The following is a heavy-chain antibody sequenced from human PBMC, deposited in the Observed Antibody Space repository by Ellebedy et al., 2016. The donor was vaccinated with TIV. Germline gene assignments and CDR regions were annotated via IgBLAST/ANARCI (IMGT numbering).Heavy chain of an antibody. D-gene: IGHD6-19*01. CDR2: ISSGGTT. Sequence: GESLKISCAASGFTVSSNYMSWVRQAPGKGLEWVAVISSGGTTYYADSVKGRFSVSRGNANNTMYLQMNSLRAEDTAIYYCARRYTSGWAPFHYWGQGTLVTVSS. V-gene: IGHV3-66*01. CDR3: ARRYTSGWAPFHY. CDR1: GFTVSSNY. J-gene: IGHJ4*02.